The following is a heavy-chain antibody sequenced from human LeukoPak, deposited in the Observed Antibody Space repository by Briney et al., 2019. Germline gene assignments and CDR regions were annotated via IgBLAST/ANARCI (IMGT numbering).Heavy chain of an antibody. V-gene: IGHV4-59*02. CDR3: ARGLSSSWYGWFDP. CDR1: GGSVSDYY. D-gene: IGHD6-13*01. CDR2: IYYTGST. J-gene: IGHJ5*02. Sequence: SETLSLTCTISGGSVSDYYWSWIRQSPGKGLEWIGYIYYTGSTTYNPSLKSRVTISVDTSKNQFSLKLSSVTAADTAVYYCARGLSSSWYGWFDPWGQGTLVTVSS.